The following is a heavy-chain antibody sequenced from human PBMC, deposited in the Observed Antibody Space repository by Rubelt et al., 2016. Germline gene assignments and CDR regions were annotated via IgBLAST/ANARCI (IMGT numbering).Heavy chain of an antibody. CDR1: GFTFSDAW. D-gene: IGHD6-19*01. J-gene: IGHJ4*02. Sequence: GGLVKPGGSLRLSCTVSGFTFSDAWMSWVRQAPGKGLEWVGRIKSNSNGGTTDDAAPVNGRFTISRDDSENTLYLQMNSLGTEETAVYYCAKDGVGLGWDSLYYFDSWGQGTLVTVSS. CDR3: AKDGVGLGWDSLYYFDS. V-gene: IGHV3-15*01. CDR2: IKSNSNGGTT.